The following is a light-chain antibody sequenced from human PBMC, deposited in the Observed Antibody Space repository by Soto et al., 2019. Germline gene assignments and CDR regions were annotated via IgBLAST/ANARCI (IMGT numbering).Light chain of an antibody. CDR1: SSDVDNYNY. CDR2: DVS. CDR3: NSYTSSSTLL. Sequence: QSALTQPASVSGSPGQSITISCTGTSSDVDNYNYVSWYQQHPGKAPKLMIYDVSNRPSGVSSRFSGSKSDNTASLTISGLQAEDEADYYCNSYTSSSTLLFGGGTKVTVL. J-gene: IGLJ2*01. V-gene: IGLV2-14*01.